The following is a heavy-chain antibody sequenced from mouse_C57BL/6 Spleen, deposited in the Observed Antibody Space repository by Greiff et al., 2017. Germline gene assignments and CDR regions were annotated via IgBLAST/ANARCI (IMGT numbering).Heavy chain of an antibody. CDR1: GYTFTSYW. J-gene: IGHJ1*03. CDR3: AKTGTGEYIDV. CDR2: IYPGSGST. V-gene: IGHV1-55*01. Sequence: VQLQQPGAELVKPGASVTMSCKASGYTFTSYWLTWVKQRPGQGIVWIGDIYPGSGSTNYNEKFKSKATLTLDTSSSTAYLQLSSPASEDAAVYYCAKTGTGEYIDVWGTGTTVTVSA. D-gene: IGHD4-1*01.